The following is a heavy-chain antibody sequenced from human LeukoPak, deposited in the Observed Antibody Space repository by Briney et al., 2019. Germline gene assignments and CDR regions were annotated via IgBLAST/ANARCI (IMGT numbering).Heavy chain of an antibody. CDR1: GGSFSGYY. D-gene: IGHD3-10*01. CDR3: ARAGSGALRD. CDR2: INHSGST. Sequence: SETLSLTCAVYGGSFSGYYWSWIRQPPGKVLEWIGEINHSGSTNYNPSLKSRVTISVDTSKNQFSLKLSSVTAADTAVYYCARAGSGALRDWGQGTLVTVSS. J-gene: IGHJ4*02. V-gene: IGHV4-34*01.